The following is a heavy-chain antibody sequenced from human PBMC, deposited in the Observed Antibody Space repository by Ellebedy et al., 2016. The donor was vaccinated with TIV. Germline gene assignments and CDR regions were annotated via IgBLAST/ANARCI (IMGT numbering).Heavy chain of an antibody. V-gene: IGHV4-34*01. CDR2: INHSGST. D-gene: IGHD5-18*01. CDR1: GGSFSGYY. J-gene: IGHJ2*01. Sequence: MPSETLSLTCAVYGGSFSGYYWSWIRQPPGKGLEWIGEINHSGSTNYNPSLKSRVTISVDTSKNQFFLKLSSVTAADTAVYFCARCPYVDTSMVPDLWGRGTLVTVSS. CDR3: ARCPYVDTSMVPDL.